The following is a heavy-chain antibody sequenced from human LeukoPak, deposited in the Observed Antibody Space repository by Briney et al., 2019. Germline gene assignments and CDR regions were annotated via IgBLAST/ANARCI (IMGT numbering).Heavy chain of an antibody. CDR1: GYTFTSYD. Sequence: ASVKVSCKASGYTFTSYDINWVRQATGQGLEWMGWMNPNSGNTGYAQKFQGRVTITRNTSISTAYMELSSLRSEDTAVYYCARLRVTIFGVVTRDAFDIWGQGTMVTVSS. D-gene: IGHD3-3*01. V-gene: IGHV1-8*03. J-gene: IGHJ3*02. CDR2: MNPNSGNT. CDR3: ARLRVTIFGVVTRDAFDI.